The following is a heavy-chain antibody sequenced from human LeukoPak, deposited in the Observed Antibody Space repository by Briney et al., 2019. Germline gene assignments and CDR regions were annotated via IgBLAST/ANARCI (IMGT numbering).Heavy chain of an antibody. J-gene: IGHJ4*02. Sequence: SETLSLTCAVYGGSFSGYYWSWIRQPPGKGLEWIGEINHSGRTNYNPSLKCRVTISVDTSKNQFSLKLSSVTAADTAVYYCARQNYGAAPLRYWGQGTLVTVSS. V-gene: IGHV4-34*01. CDR3: ARQNYGAAPLRY. CDR2: INHSGRT. D-gene: IGHD4/OR15-4a*01. CDR1: GGSFSGYY.